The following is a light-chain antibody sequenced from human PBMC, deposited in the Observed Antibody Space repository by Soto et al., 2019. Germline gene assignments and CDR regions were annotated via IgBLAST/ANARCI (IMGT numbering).Light chain of an antibody. Sequence: ENVLTQSPGTLSLSPGERATLSCRASQSVNSKYIAWYQQKPGQSPRLLISSTSNRATGIPDTFSGSGSGTDFTLTINSLEPEDFAVYYCQQYSNSGYTFGQGTKLEIK. J-gene: IGKJ2*01. V-gene: IGKV3-20*01. CDR2: STS. CDR1: QSVNSKY. CDR3: QQYSNSGYT.